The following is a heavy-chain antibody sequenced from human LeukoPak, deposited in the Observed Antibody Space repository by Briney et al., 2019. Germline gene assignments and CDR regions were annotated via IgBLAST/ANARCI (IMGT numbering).Heavy chain of an antibody. V-gene: IGHV4-39*07. CDR1: GGSISSNSYY. Sequence: PSETLSLTCTVSGGSISSNSYYWGWIRQPPGKGLEWIGSIYYSGSTNYNPSLKSRVTMSVDTSKNQFSLNLSSVTAADTAVYYCARGRLARSPYFDYWGQGTLVTVSS. D-gene: IGHD6-19*01. CDR3: ARGRLARSPYFDY. J-gene: IGHJ4*02. CDR2: IYYSGST.